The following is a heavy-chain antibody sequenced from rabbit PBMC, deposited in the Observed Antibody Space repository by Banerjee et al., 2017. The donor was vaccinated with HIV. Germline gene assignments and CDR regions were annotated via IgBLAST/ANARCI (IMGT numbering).Heavy chain of an antibody. CDR1: GFSFSSSYW. J-gene: IGHJ4*01. D-gene: IGHD1-1*01. Sequence: QSLEESGGDLVKPGASLTLTCKASGFSFSSSYWICWVRQAPGKGLEWIGCSNAGSGSTVYASWAKGRFTISKASSTTVTLQMTSLTAADTATYFCARSTSTAWYFNLWGQGTLVTVS. CDR3: ARSTSTAWYFNL. V-gene: IGHV1S40*01. CDR2: SNAGSGST.